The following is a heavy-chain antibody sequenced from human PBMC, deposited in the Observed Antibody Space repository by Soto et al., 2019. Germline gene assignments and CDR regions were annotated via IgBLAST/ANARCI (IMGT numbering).Heavy chain of an antibody. V-gene: IGHV3-21*01. CDR3: TRDASRDSSARAWFDP. J-gene: IGHJ5*02. D-gene: IGHD6-13*01. CDR2: ISSNRAYI. Sequence: GGSLRLACAASGFTFRSFTMNLVRQALVKRLEWVSTISSNRAYIYYTDSLRARFTISRDNAKNSLHLQMNSLRAEDTAVYYCTRDASRDSSARAWFDPWGPGTLVTVSS. CDR1: GFTFRSFT.